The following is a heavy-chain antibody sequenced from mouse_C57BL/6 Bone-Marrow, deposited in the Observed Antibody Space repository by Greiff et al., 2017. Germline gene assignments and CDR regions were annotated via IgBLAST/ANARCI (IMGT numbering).Heavy chain of an antibody. CDR1: GYTFTSYW. CDR2: IYPTSGRT. CDR3: ARSGTLGRSFDY. V-gene: IGHV1-55*01. J-gene: IGHJ2*01. D-gene: IGHD4-1*01. Sequence: QVQLQQPGAELVKPGASVKMSCKASGYTFTSYWITWVKQRPGQGLEWIGDIYPTSGRTNYNEKFKSKAILTVDTSSNTAYMQLSSLTSEDSAVFYCARSGTLGRSFDYWGQGTTLTVSS.